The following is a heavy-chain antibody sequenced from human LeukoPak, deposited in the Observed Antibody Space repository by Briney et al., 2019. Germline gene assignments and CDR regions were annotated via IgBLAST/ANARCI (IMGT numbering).Heavy chain of an antibody. J-gene: IGHJ4*02. Sequence: GGSLRLSCAASGFTFSSYSMNWVRQAPGKGLEWVSSISSSSSYIYYADSVKGRFTISRDNAKNSLYLQMNSLRAEDTAVYYCAREMGRDSLSPNYWGQGTLVTVSS. CDR3: AREMGRDSLSPNY. V-gene: IGHV3-21*01. CDR2: ISSSSSYI. D-gene: IGHD3-22*01. CDR1: GFTFSSYS.